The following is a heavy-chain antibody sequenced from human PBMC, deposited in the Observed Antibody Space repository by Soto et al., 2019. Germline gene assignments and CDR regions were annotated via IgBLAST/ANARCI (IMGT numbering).Heavy chain of an antibody. CDR2: ISYDGSNK. CDR1: GFTFSSYG. Sequence: RLSCAASGFTFSSYGMHWVRQAPGKGLEWVAVISYDGSNKYYADSVKGRFTISRDNSKNTLYLQMNSLRAEDTAVYYCAKEEEGYSYGYSDYYYGMDVWGQGTTVTVSS. J-gene: IGHJ6*02. CDR3: AKEEEGYSYGYSDYYYGMDV. V-gene: IGHV3-30*18. D-gene: IGHD5-18*01.